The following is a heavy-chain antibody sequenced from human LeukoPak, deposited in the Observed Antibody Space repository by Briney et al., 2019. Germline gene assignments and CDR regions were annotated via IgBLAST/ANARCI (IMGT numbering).Heavy chain of an antibody. CDR3: ARGGDILTGYYYPFDY. V-gene: IGHV3-21*01. D-gene: IGHD3-9*01. CDR1: GFTFSSYS. CDR2: ISSSSSYI. J-gene: IGHJ4*02. Sequence: GGSLRLSCAASGFTFSSYSMNWVRQAPGKGLEWVSSISSSSSYIYYADSVKGRFTISRDNAKNSLYLQMNSLRAEDTAVYYCARGGDILTGYYYPFDYWGQGTLVTVSS.